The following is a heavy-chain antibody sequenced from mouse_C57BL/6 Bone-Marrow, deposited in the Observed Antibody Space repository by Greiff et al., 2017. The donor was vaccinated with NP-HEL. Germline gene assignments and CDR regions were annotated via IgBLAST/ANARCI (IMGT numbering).Heavy chain of an antibody. CDR1: GFSLTSYG. CDR3: ARDSYYYGSSHWYFDV. Sequence: VQVVESGPGLVQPSQSLSITCTVSGFSLTSYGVHWVRQSPGKGLEWLGVIWSGGSTDYNAAFISRLSISKDNSKSQVFFKMNSLQADDTAIYYCARDSYYYGSSHWYFDVWGTGTTVTVSS. CDR2: IWSGGST. J-gene: IGHJ1*03. V-gene: IGHV2-2*01. D-gene: IGHD1-1*01.